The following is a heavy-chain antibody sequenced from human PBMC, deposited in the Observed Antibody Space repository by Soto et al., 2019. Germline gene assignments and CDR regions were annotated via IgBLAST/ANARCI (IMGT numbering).Heavy chain of an antibody. J-gene: IGHJ3*02. CDR2: INHSGST. V-gene: IGHV4-34*01. Sequence: SETLSLTCAVYGGSFSGYYWSWIRQPPGKGLEWIGEINHSGSTNYNPSLKSRVTISVDTSKNRFSLKLSSVTAADTAVYYCARVRVRGVIISAFDIWGQGTMVTVSS. CDR3: ARVRVRGVIISAFDI. D-gene: IGHD3-10*01. CDR1: GGSFSGYY.